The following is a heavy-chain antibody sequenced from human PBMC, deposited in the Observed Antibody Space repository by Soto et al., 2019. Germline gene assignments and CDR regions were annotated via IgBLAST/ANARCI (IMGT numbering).Heavy chain of an antibody. J-gene: IGHJ4*02. V-gene: IGHV4-39*01. CDR2: IYYSGST. CDR3: ASQGEQWLVPNTIDY. CDR1: GGSISSSSYY. Sequence: SETLSLTCTVSGGSISSSSYYWGWIRQPPGKGLEWIGSIYYSGSTYYNPSLKSRVTISVDTSKNQFSLKLSSVTAADTAVYYCASQGEQWLVPNTIDYWGQGTLVTVSS. D-gene: IGHD6-19*01.